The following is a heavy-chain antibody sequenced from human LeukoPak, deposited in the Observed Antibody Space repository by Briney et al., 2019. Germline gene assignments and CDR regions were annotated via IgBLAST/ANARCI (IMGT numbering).Heavy chain of an antibody. D-gene: IGHD3-22*01. CDR1: GFTFSSYA. Sequence: GGSLRLSCAASGFTFSSYAMSWVRQAPGKGLEWVSAISGSGGSTYYADSVKGRFTISRDNSKNTLYLQTNSLRAEDTAVYYCAKSGIVYYDSSGYFDYWGQGTLVTVSS. J-gene: IGHJ4*02. V-gene: IGHV3-23*01. CDR2: ISGSGGST. CDR3: AKSGIVYYDSSGYFDY.